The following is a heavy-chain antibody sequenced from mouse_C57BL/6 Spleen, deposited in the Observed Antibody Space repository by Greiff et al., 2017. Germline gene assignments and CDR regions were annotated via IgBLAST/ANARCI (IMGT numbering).Heavy chain of an antibody. J-gene: IGHJ3*01. CDR3: ATSTGTRFAY. CDR2: IHPNSGST. D-gene: IGHD4-1*02. V-gene: IGHV1-64*01. Sequence: QVQLQQPGAELVKPGASVKLSCKASGYTFTSYWMHWVKQRPGQGLEWIGMIHPNSGSTNYNEKFKSKATLTVDKSSCTAYMQLSSLTSEDSAVYYCATSTGTRFAYWGQGTLVTVSA. CDR1: GYTFTSYW.